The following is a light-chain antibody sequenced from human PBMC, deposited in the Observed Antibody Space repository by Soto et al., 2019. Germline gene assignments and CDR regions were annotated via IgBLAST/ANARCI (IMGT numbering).Light chain of an antibody. CDR2: EGS. V-gene: IGLV2-23*03. Sequence: QSALTQPASVSGSPGQSITISCTGTSSDVGSYNPVSWYQQHPGKAPKLMIYEGSKRPSGVSNCFSGSKSGNTASLTISGLQAEDEADYYCCSYAGSSTFVFGGGTKLTVL. CDR3: CSYAGSSTFV. CDR1: SSDVGSYNP. J-gene: IGLJ2*01.